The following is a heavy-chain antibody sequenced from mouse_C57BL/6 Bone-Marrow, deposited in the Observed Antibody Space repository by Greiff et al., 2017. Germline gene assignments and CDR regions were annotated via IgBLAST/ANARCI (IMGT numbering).Heavy chain of an antibody. CDR1: GYTFTSYT. V-gene: IGHV1-4*01. J-gene: IGHJ4*01. D-gene: IGHD1-1*01. CDR3: ASPNLLRDAMDY. CDR2: INPSSGYT. Sequence: QVQLQQSGAELARPGASVKMSCKASGYTFTSYTMHWVKQRPGQGLEWIGYINPSSGYTKYNQTFKDKAPLTADKSSSTAYTQLSSLTSEDSAVYYCASPNLLRDAMDYWGQGTSVTVSS.